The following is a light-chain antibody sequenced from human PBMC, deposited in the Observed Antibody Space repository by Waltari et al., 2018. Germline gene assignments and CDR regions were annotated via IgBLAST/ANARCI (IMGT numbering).Light chain of an antibody. Sequence: DIQMTQSPSSVSASIVDRVPITCRASQDIRTSLAWYQQNPGKAPKLLIFVASSLQSGVPPRFSGSGSGTDFTLTINSLQPEDFASYYCQQANSFPLTFGQGTRLEIK. V-gene: IGKV1-12*01. CDR3: QQANSFPLT. CDR2: VAS. J-gene: IGKJ5*01. CDR1: QDIRTS.